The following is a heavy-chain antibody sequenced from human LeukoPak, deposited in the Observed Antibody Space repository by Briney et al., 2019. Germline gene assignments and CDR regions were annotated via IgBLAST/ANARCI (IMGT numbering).Heavy chain of an antibody. CDR2: ISGSGGST. CDR3: AKVKRGAGYNWFGP. D-gene: IGHD1-26*01. J-gene: IGHJ5*02. CDR1: GFTFSSYA. Sequence: PGGSLRLSCAASGFTFSSYAMSWVRQAPGKGLEWFSAISGSGGSTYYADSVEGRFTISRDNSKNTLYLQMNSLRAEDTAVYYCAKVKRGAGYNWFGPWGQGTLVTVSS. V-gene: IGHV3-23*01.